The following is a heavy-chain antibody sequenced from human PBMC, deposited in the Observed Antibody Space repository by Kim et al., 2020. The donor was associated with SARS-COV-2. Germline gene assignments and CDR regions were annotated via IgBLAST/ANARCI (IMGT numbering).Heavy chain of an antibody. CDR3: AKHDGFGELRD. D-gene: IGHD3-10*01. Sequence: KYYVDSVKGRFTISRDNAKNSLYLQMNSLRAEDTAVYYCAKHDGFGELRDWGQGTLVTVSS. V-gene: IGHV3-7*01. J-gene: IGHJ4*02. CDR2: K.